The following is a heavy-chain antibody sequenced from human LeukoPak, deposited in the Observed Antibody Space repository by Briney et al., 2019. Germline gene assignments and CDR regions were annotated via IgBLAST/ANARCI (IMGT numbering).Heavy chain of an antibody. CDR3: AKDIQLST. V-gene: IGHV3-23*01. CDR2: IGASGEST. CDR1: GFTFSVAA. J-gene: IGHJ3*01. Sequence: GGSLRLSCAASGFTFSVAAMTWVRQAPGKGLEWVSLIGASGESTYYADSVKGRFTISRDNSKNALSLQMNSLRVEDTAMYFCAKDIQLSTWGLGTMVTVSS. D-gene: IGHD5-24*01.